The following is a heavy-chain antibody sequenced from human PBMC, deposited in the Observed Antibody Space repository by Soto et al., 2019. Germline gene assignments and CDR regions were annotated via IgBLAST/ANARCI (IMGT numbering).Heavy chain of an antibody. CDR1: GASVTNDNW. Sequence: QVQLQESGPGLVMPSGTLSLTCTVSGASVTNDNWWSWVRQSPEKGLEWIGEVYRRGDTNYNPSLRSRVTISLDVPKSQVSLTMTSLTAADTAVYYCARDRPGPYTPFFDQWGQGVLVTVSS. J-gene: IGHJ4*02. CDR2: VYRRGDT. V-gene: IGHV4-4*02. D-gene: IGHD2-15*01. CDR3: ARDRPGPYTPFFDQ.